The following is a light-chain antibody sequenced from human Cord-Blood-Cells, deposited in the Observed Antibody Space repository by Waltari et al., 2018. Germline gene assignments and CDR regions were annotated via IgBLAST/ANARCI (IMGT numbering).Light chain of an antibody. Sequence: QSALTQPASVSGSPGQSITISCTGTSRDVGGYNYVSWYQQHPGKAPKLMIYDVSKRPSGVSNRFSGSKSGNTASLTISGLRAEDEADYYCSSYTSSSTYVFGTGTKVTVL. CDR3: SSYTSSSTYV. V-gene: IGLV2-14*01. J-gene: IGLJ1*01. CDR2: DVS. CDR1: SRDVGGYNY.